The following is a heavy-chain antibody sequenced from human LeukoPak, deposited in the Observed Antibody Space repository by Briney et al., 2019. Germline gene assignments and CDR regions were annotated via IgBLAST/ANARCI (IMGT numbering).Heavy chain of an antibody. J-gene: IGHJ4*02. CDR2: IHSTGSI. CDR1: GGSISSYY. V-gene: IGHV4-59*08. CDR3: ARHRYSTTWYDLDY. Sequence: SETLSLTCTVSGGSISSYYWSWTRQPPGKGLEWIGYIHSTGSIDYNPSLKSRLTISVDTSRNQFSLKLRSVTAADTAVYYCARHRYSTTWYDLDYCGQGTLVTVSS. D-gene: IGHD6-13*01.